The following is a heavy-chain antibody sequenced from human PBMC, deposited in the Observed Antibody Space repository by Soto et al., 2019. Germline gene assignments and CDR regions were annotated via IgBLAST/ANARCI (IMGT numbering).Heavy chain of an antibody. CDR1: GFAFSDPY. CDR3: ARGGASVTTPFDY. V-gene: IGHV3-11*01. D-gene: IGHD4-17*01. J-gene: IGHJ4*02. Sequence: QVQLVESGGGFVKPGGSLRLSCAASGFAFSDPYMSWIRQAPGKGLERISYISSSGSTIYYAESVKGRFTISRDNVKKSLYLQMDSLTADDTVVYYCARGGASVTTPFDYWCQGTQVTVST. CDR2: ISSSGSTI.